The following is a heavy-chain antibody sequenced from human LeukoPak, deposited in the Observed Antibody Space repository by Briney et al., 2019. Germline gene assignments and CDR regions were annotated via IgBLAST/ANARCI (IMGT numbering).Heavy chain of an antibody. D-gene: IGHD1-1*01. Sequence: PSETLSLTCTVSGGSISSYYWSWIRQPPGKGLEWLGYIYYSGSTNYNPSLKSRVTISVDTSKNQFSLKLSSVTAADTAVYYCARVAQLERHADYWGLGTLVTVSS. J-gene: IGHJ4*02. CDR1: GGSISSYY. CDR3: ARVAQLERHADY. V-gene: IGHV4-59*01. CDR2: IYYSGST.